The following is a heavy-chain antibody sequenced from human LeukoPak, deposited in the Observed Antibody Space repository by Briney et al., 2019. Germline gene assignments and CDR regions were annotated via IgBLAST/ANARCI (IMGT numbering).Heavy chain of an antibody. J-gene: IGHJ5*02. D-gene: IGHD5-18*01. CDR2: VISIAPTA. CDR1: GGTFSSYA. V-gene: IGHV1-69*05. CDR3: ARGRVSATTLVTWFDT. Sequence: SVKVSCKASGGTFSSYAISWVRQAPGQGLEWLGGVISIAPTANYGQKFQDRVTMNMDEYTTTAFMELRSLRSDDTAVYYCARGRVSATTLVTWFDTWGQGTLVTVSS.